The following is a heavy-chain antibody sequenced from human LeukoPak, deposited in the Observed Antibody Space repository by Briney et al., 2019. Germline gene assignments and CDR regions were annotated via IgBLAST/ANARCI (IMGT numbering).Heavy chain of an antibody. V-gene: IGHV1-18*04. Sequence: ASVKVSCKASGYTFTSYGISWVRQAPGQGLEWRGWISAYNGNTNYAQKLQGRVTMTTDTSTSTAYMELRSLRSDDTAVYYCARDSETVRGVIIFDYWGQGTLVTVSS. CDR1: GYTFTSYG. J-gene: IGHJ4*02. CDR2: ISAYNGNT. D-gene: IGHD3-10*01. CDR3: ARDSETVRGVIIFDY.